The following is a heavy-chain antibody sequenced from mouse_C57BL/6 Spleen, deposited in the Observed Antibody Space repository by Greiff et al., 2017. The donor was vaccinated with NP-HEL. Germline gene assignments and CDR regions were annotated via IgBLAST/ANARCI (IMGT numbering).Heavy chain of an antibody. CDR1: GYTFTSYW. CDR2: IHPTSGST. D-gene: IGHD1-1*01. J-gene: IGHJ2*01. Sequence: QVQLQQPGAELVKPGASVKLSCKASGYTFTSYWMHWVKQRPGQGLEWIGMIHPTSGSTNYNEKFKSKATLTVDKSSSTAYMQLSSLTSEDSAVYYCASNYYGSSYFDYGGQGTTLTVSS. CDR3: ASNYYGSSYFDY. V-gene: IGHV1-64*01.